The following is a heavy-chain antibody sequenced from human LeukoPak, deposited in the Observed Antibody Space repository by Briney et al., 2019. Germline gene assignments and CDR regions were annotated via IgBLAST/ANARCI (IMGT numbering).Heavy chain of an antibody. CDR1: GFTFDDYA. D-gene: IGHD3-3*01. Sequence: PGRSLRLSCAASGFTFDDYAMHWVRQAPGKGLEWVSGISWNSGSIGYADSVKGRFTISRDNAKNSLYLQMNSLRAEDTAVYYCARRYGFWSGSVLTLDYWGQGTLVTVSS. CDR3: ARRYGFWSGSVLTLDY. J-gene: IGHJ4*02. CDR2: ISWNSGSI. V-gene: IGHV3-9*01.